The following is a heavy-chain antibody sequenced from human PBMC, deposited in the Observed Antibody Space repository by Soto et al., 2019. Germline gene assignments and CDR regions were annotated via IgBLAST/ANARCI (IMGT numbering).Heavy chain of an antibody. V-gene: IGHV4-59*01. D-gene: IGHD3-22*01. CDR2: LYYGRSA. CDR1: GDSISSYY. Sequence: SETLSLTCAVSGDSISSYYCMWIRQPPGKGLESIGYLYYGRSANYNPSLNSRVTLSVDTSTNQCSLTLSSMSAADTAVYYFTGAYYDIDGYILDPWGQGTSVTVSS. CDR3: TGAYYDIDGYILDP. J-gene: IGHJ5*02.